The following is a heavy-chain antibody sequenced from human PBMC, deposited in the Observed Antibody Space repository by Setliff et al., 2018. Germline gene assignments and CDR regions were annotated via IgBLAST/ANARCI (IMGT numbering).Heavy chain of an antibody. CDR2: INAGSGNT. V-gene: IGHV1-3*01. CDR1: GYTFTSYA. J-gene: IGHJ4*02. D-gene: IGHD1-26*01. Sequence: ASVKVSCKASGYTFTSYAMHWVRQAPGQRLEWMGWINAGSGNTKYSQKFQGRVTITRDTSASTAYMELSSLRSEDTAVYYCARDQSRGGSYSLYYFDYWGQGTLVTVSS. CDR3: ARDQSRGGSYSLYYFDY.